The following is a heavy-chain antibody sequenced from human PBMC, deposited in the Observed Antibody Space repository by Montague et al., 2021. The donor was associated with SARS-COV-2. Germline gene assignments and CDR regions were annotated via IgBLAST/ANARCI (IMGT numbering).Heavy chain of an antibody. CDR3: ARGRVMARGDMFDF. D-gene: IGHD3-10*01. CDR1: GGTFNDYY. CDR2: INYEGDT. V-gene: IGHV4-34*01. J-gene: IGHJ1*01. Sequence: SETLSLTCAVYGGTFNDYYWHWIRQSPEKGLEWIGEINYEGDTKXNPSLLSRVVMSLDTSKNQFSLSMTSMTPADTAVYYCARGRVMARGDMFDFWGQGNLVTVSS.